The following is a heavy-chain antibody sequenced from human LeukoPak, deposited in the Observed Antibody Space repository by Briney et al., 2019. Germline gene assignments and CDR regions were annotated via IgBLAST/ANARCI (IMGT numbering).Heavy chain of an antibody. CDR1: GFTVSSNY. J-gene: IGHJ4*02. CDR2: IYSGGST. D-gene: IGHD6-19*01. V-gene: IGHV3-66*01. CDR3: ARDGLVVAGTSGDY. Sequence: GGSLRLSCAASGFTVSSNYMSWVRQAPGKGLEWVSVIYSGGSTYYAASVKGRFTISRDNSKNTLYLQMNSLRAEDTAVYYCARDGLVVAGTSGDYWGQGTLVTVSS.